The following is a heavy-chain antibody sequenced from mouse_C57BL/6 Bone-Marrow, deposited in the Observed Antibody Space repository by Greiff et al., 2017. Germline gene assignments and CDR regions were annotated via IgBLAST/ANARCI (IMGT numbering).Heavy chain of an antibody. CDR3: ARRLTGTGEFAY. V-gene: IGHV1-69*01. D-gene: IGHD4-1*01. CDR1: GYTFTSYW. Sequence: VQLQQPGAELVMPGASVKLSCKASGYTFTSYWMHWVKQRPGQGLEWIGEIDPSDSYTNYNQKFKGKSTLTVDKSSSTAYMQLSSLTSEDSAVYYCARRLTGTGEFAYWGQGTLVTVAA. J-gene: IGHJ3*01. CDR2: IDPSDSYT.